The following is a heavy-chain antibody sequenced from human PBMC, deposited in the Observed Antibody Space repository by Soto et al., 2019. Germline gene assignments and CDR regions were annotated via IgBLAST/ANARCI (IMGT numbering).Heavy chain of an antibody. Sequence: GGSLRLSCAASGFTFSNAWMSWVRQAPGKGMEWVGRIKSKTDGGTTDYAAPVKGRLTISRDDSKNTLYLQMNSLKTEDTAVYYCTTDRFWSGYYESYMDVWGKGTKVTVSS. D-gene: IGHD3-3*01. J-gene: IGHJ6*03. CDR1: GFTFSNAW. CDR3: TTDRFWSGYYESYMDV. CDR2: IKSKTDGGTT. V-gene: IGHV3-15*01.